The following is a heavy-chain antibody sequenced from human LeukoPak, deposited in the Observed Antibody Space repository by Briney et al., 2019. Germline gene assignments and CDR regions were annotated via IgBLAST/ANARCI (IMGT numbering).Heavy chain of an antibody. J-gene: IGHJ4*02. CDR2: ISAYNGNT. CDR3: ARATYDYVWGSYRRAYYFDY. V-gene: IGHV1-18*01. D-gene: IGHD3-16*02. CDR1: GYTFTSYG. Sequence: GASVKVSCKASGYTFTSYGISWVRQAPGQGLEWMGWISAYNGNTNYAQKLQGRVTMTTDTSTSTAYMELRSLRSDDTAVYYCARATYDYVWGSYRRAYYFDYWGQGTLVTVSS.